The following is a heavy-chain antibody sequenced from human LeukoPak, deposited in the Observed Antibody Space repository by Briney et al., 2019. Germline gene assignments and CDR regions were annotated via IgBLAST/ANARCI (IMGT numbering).Heavy chain of an antibody. CDR3: ARGHYGSGSYNY. D-gene: IGHD3-10*01. CDR2: INHSGST. J-gene: IGHJ4*02. V-gene: IGHV4-39*07. Sequence: PSETLSLTCIVSGDSIRSSGYYWGWIRQPPGKGLEWIGEINHSGSTNYNPSLKSRVTISVDTSKNQFSLKLSSVTAADTAVYYCARGHYGSGSYNYWGQGTLVTVSS. CDR1: GDSIRSSGYY.